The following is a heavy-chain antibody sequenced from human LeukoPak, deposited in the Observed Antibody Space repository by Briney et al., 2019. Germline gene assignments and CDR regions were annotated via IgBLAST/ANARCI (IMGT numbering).Heavy chain of an antibody. J-gene: IGHJ4*02. D-gene: IGHD3-22*01. CDR1: GFTFNTNG. CDR2: IRYDGSNT. Sequence: PGGSLRLSCAASGFTFNTNGRHWVRQAPGKGLEWVVFIRYDGSNTQYADSVKGRFTISRDNSKNTLYLQMNSLRGEDTAMYYCAKVVRYYYDSSGSALDYWGQGTLVTVSS. V-gene: IGHV3-30*02. CDR3: AKVVRYYYDSSGSALDY.